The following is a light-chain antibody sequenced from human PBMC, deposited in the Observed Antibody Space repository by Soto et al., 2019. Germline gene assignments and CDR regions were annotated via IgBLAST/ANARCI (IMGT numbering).Light chain of an antibody. CDR1: PSVTNY. CDR2: GAF. CDR3: QQRNIWPPVT. V-gene: IGKV3-11*01. J-gene: IGKJ5*01. Sequence: EIVLTQSPATLSLSPRERATLSCRASPSVTNYLAWYQQKPGQAPRLLIYGAFNRATGIPARFSGSGSGTDFTLTISSLEPEDFAVYYCQQRNIWPPVTFGQGTRLEIK.